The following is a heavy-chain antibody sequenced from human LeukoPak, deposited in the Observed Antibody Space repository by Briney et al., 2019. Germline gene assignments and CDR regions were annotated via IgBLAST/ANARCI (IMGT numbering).Heavy chain of an antibody. D-gene: IGHD1-26*01. CDR1: GGSISSSSYY. CDR2: IYYSGST. V-gene: IGHV4-39*07. Sequence: PSETLSLTCTVSGGSISSSSYYWGWIRQPPGKGLEWIGSIYYSGSTYYNPSLKSRVTISVDTSKNQFSLKLSSVTAADTAVYYCARRVGATSRSIDYWGQGTLVTVSS. CDR3: ARRVGATSRSIDY. J-gene: IGHJ4*02.